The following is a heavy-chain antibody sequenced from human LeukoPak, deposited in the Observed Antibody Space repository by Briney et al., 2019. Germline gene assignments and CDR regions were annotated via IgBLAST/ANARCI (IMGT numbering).Heavy chain of an antibody. Sequence: ASVKVSCKVSGYTLTGLSMHRVRQAPGQGLEWMGWISAYNGNTNHAQKLQGRVTMTTDTSTSTAYMELRSLRSDDMAVYYCARDGCSSTSCPSYYYYMDVWGKGTTVTVSS. CDR2: ISAYNGNT. V-gene: IGHV1-18*03. D-gene: IGHD2-2*01. CDR3: ARDGCSSTSCPSYYYYMDV. CDR1: GYTLTGLS. J-gene: IGHJ6*03.